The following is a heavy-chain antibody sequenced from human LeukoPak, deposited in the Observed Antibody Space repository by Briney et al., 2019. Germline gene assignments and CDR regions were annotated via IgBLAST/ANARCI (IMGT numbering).Heavy chain of an antibody. V-gene: IGHV3-11*01. D-gene: IGHD1-14*01. Sequence: GGSLRLSCAASGFTFSDYYMSWIRQAPGKGLEWVSYISSSGSTIYYADSVKGRFTISRDNAKNSLYLQMNSLRAEDTAVYYCARLSRPITFSRVGVNWFDPWGQGTLVTVSS. J-gene: IGHJ5*02. CDR2: ISSSGSTI. CDR1: GFTFSDYY. CDR3: ARLSRPITFSRVGVNWFDP.